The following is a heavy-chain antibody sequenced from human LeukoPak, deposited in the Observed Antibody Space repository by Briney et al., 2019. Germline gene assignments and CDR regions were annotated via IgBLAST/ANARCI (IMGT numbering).Heavy chain of an antibody. J-gene: IGHJ3*02. CDR2: INSDGSST. V-gene: IGHV3-74*01. CDR3: ARGFTIFGVVNDGFDI. CDR1: EFTFSNYW. D-gene: IGHD3-3*01. Sequence: GGSLRLSCAASEFTFSNYWMHWVRQAPGKGLVWVSRINSDGSSTSYADSVKSRFTISRDNAKNTLYLQMNSLRVEDTAVYYCARGFTIFGVVNDGFDIWGQGTTVTVSP.